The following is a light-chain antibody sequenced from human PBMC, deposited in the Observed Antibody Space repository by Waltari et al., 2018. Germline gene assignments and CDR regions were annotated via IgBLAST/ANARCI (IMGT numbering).Light chain of an antibody. V-gene: IGLV4-69*01. CDR1: SGHSSNA. Sequence: QPVLTQSPSASASLGASVKLTCTLSSGHSSNATAWPQQQPDKGPRFLLKVNRAGAHNKGDGIPDRFSGSSSGAERYLTISSLQSDDEADYYCQTWGTGIQVFGGGTKVSVL. J-gene: IGLJ2*01. CDR3: QTWGTGIQV. CDR2: VNRAGAH.